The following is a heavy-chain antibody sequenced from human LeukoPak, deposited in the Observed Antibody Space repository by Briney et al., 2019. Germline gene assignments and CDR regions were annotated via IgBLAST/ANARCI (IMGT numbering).Heavy chain of an antibody. Sequence: PSETLSLTCAVSGGSINNDNWWSWVRQPPGKGLEWIAEIHHSGSTNYNPSLKSRVTISVDKSNNQFPLELKSVTAADTAVYYCVFNGYYSLDFWGQGTLVTVSS. CDR3: VFNGYYSLDF. D-gene: IGHD3-3*01. CDR2: IHHSGST. J-gene: IGHJ4*02. V-gene: IGHV4-4*02. CDR1: GGSINNDNW.